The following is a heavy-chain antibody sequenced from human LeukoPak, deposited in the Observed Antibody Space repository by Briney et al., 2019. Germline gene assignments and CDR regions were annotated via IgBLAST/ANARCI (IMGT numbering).Heavy chain of an antibody. J-gene: IGHJ4*02. Sequence: ASVTVSCKASGYTFTGYYMHWVRQAPGQGLEWMGWINPNSGGTNYAQKFQGRVTMTRDTSISTAYMELSRLRSEDTAVYYCARILDSGSYYVGDWGQGTLVTVSS. CDR1: GYTFTGYY. CDR2: INPNSGGT. D-gene: IGHD1-26*01. V-gene: IGHV1-2*02. CDR3: ARILDSGSYYVGD.